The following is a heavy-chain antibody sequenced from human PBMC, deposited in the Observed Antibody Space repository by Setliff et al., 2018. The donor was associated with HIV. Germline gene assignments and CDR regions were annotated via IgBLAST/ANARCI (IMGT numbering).Heavy chain of an antibody. V-gene: IGHV4-39*07. J-gene: IGHJ5*02. CDR3: TSSGYTFAFNWFDP. CDR1: GDSISRSSYY. Sequence: SETLSLTCTVSGDSISRSSYYWGWIRQPPGKGLEWIGNIYYIGSTDYNPSLKSRVTISVDTSTNQFSLKLSSVSAADTAVYYCTSSGYTFAFNWFDPWGQGTLVTVSS. CDR2: IYYIGST. D-gene: IGHD5-18*01.